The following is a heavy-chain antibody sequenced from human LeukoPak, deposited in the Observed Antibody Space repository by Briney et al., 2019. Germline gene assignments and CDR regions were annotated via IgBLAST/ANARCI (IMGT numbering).Heavy chain of an antibody. V-gene: IGHV3-15*07. J-gene: IGHJ2*01. CDR3: SYGANFYFDL. CDR2: IKSKTDGGTT. D-gene: IGHD4/OR15-4a*01. Sequence: GGSLRLSWAASGFSFSNAWMNWVRQAPGKGLEGVGRIKSKTDGGTTDYAAPVKGRFSISRDDSKNSLFLQMNSLKTEDTAVYYCSYGANFYFDLWGRGTLVTVSS. CDR1: GFSFSNAW.